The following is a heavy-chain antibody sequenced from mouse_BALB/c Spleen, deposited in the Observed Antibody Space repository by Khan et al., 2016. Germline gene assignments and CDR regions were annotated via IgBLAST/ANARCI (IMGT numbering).Heavy chain of an antibody. J-gene: IGHJ4*01. CDR1: GYSITSDYA. Sequence: EVQLQESGPGLMKPSQSLSLTCTVTGYSITSDYAWNWIRQFPGNKLDWMGYIIYSGSTTYTPSLKSRISITRDTSKNQFFLQLNSVTIEDTATYYCASDGPNYAMDYWGQGTSVTVPS. V-gene: IGHV3-2*02. CDR2: IIYSGST. CDR3: ASDGPNYAMDY. D-gene: IGHD2-3*01.